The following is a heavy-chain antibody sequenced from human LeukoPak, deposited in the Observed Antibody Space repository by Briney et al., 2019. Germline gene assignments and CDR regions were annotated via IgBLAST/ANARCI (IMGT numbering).Heavy chain of an antibody. V-gene: IGHV4-59*08. J-gene: IGHJ4*02. CDR3: ARHKKEMATILYYFDY. CDR1: GGSISSYY. Sequence: SETLSLTCTVSGGSISSYYWSWIRQPPGKGLEWIGYIYYSGSTNYNPSLKSRVTISVDTSKNQFSLKLSSVTAADTAVYYCARHKKEMATILYYFDYWGQGTLVTVSS. D-gene: IGHD5-24*01. CDR2: IYYSGST.